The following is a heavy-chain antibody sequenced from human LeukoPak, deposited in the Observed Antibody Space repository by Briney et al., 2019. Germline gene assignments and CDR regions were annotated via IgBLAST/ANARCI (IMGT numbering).Heavy chain of an antibody. D-gene: IGHD3-22*01. CDR1: GGTFSSYT. V-gene: IGHV1-69*04. J-gene: IGHJ4*02. CDR2: IIPILGIA. CDR3: ARDYYDSSGQFDY. Sequence: SVKVSCKASGGTFSSYTISWVRQAPGPGLEWMGRIIPILGIANYAQKFQGRVTITADKSTSTAYMELSSLRSEDTAVYYCARDYYDSSGQFDYWGQGTLVTVSS.